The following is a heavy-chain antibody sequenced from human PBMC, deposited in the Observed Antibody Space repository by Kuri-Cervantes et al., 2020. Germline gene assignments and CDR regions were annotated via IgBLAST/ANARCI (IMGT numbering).Heavy chain of an antibody. Sequence: ETLSLTCAVYGGSFSGYYWSWIRQPPGKGLEWVSSISSSSSYIYYADSVKGRFTISRDNAKNSLYLQMNSLRAEVTAVYYCANQNSQWLGMDAFDIWGQGTMVTVSS. D-gene: IGHD6-19*01. CDR1: GGSFSGYY. CDR2: ISSSSSYI. V-gene: IGHV3-21*01. J-gene: IGHJ3*02. CDR3: ANQNSQWLGMDAFDI.